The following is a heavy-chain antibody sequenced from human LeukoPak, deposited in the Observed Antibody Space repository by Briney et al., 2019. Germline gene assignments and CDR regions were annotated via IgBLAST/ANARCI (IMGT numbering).Heavy chain of an antibody. D-gene: IGHD6-6*01. CDR3: AKSTYSSSSIDY. CDR1: GGSISSYY. CDR2: IYYSGST. V-gene: IGHV4-59*01. Sequence: SETLSLTCTVSGGSISSYYWSWIRQPPGKGLEWFGYIYYSGSTNYNPSLKSRVTISVDTSKNQFSLKLSSVTAADTAVYYCAKSTYSSSSIDYWGQGTLVTVSS. J-gene: IGHJ4*02.